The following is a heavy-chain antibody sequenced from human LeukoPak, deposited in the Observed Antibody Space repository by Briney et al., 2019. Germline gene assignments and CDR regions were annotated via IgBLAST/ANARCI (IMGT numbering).Heavy chain of an antibody. Sequence: PSETLSLTCTVSGGSISSSSYYWGWIRQPPGKGLEWIGSIYYSGSTYYNPSLKSRVTISVDTSKNQFSLKLSSVTAADTAVYYCTNRAPRAAAGLHYYYGMDVWGQGTTVTVSS. CDR1: GGSISSSSYY. J-gene: IGHJ6*02. CDR2: IYYSGST. CDR3: TNRAPRAAAGLHYYYGMDV. V-gene: IGHV4-39*01. D-gene: IGHD6-13*01.